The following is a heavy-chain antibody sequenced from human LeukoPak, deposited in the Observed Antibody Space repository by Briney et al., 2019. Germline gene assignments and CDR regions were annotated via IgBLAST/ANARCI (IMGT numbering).Heavy chain of an antibody. Sequence: PSETLSLTCTVSGGSISTSNYYWGWIRQPPGKGLEWIGNIFYSGSTYYSPSLKSRVTISLDTSRNQFSLKLSSVTAADTAVYYCARHWSSSSWYGNDWFDPRGQGTLVTVSS. CDR1: GGSISTSNYY. CDR2: IFYSGST. CDR3: ARHWSSSSWYGNDWFDP. V-gene: IGHV4-39*01. D-gene: IGHD6-13*01. J-gene: IGHJ5*02.